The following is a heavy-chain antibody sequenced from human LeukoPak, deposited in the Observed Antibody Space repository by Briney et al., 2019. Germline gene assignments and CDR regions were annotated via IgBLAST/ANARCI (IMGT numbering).Heavy chain of an antibody. CDR2: ISGSVGTI. CDR1: GFTFSSYG. Sequence: PGGSLRLSCAASGFTFSSYGMSWVRQAPGKGLEWVSSISGSVGTIYYADSVKGRFTISRDNFKNTLYLQMNNLRAEDSAVYYCAKDLSGYGPYWYFDLWGRGTLVTVSS. J-gene: IGHJ2*01. CDR3: AKDLSGYGPYWYFDL. V-gene: IGHV3-23*01. D-gene: IGHD6-25*01.